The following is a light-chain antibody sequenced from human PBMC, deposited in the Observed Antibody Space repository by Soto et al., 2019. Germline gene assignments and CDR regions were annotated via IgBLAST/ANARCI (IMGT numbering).Light chain of an antibody. V-gene: IGKV1-5*01. CDR1: QTINTW. CDR3: QQYKSYPLT. CDR2: RAS. J-gene: IGKJ4*01. Sequence: DIQMTQSPSTLSASVGDRVTITCRASQTINTWLACYQQKPGKAPPVLIYRASSLESGVPPRFSGSGSGTEFTLTINSLQPDDFASYYCQQYKSYPLTFGGGTKVDI.